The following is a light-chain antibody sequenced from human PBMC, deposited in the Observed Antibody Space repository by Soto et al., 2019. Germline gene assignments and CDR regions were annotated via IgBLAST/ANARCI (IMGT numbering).Light chain of an antibody. CDR1: SSDIGGYNY. CDR2: TVT. Sequence: QSVLTQPRSVSGSPGQSVTISCTGTSSDIGGYNYVSWYQQHPGKAPKLVIYTVTKRPSGVPDRFSGSKSDNTASLTISGLQADDEADYYCCSYAGSSSYVFGTGTKVTVL. V-gene: IGLV2-11*01. CDR3: CSYAGSSSYV. J-gene: IGLJ1*01.